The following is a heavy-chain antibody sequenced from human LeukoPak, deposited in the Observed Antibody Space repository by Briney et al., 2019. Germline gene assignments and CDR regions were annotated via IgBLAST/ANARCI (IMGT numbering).Heavy chain of an antibody. Sequence: ASVNVSCKASGYTFTSYGSSWVRQAPGQGREGMGWISAYNGNTNYAQKLQGRVTMTTDTSTSTAYMELRNLRSDDTAVYYCARGYSSSSWYPELGYFDYWGQGTLVTVSS. V-gene: IGHV1-18*01. CDR1: GYTFTSYG. CDR2: ISAYNGNT. CDR3: ARGYSSSSWYPELGYFDY. J-gene: IGHJ4*02. D-gene: IGHD6-13*01.